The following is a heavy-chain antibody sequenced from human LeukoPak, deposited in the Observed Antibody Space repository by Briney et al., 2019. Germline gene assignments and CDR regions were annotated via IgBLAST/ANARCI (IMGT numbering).Heavy chain of an antibody. J-gene: IGHJ4*02. CDR1: GFTFSIYA. V-gene: IGHV3-23*01. CDR3: VRDFFCSGGSCPLLDS. Sequence: PGGSLRLSCAASGFTFSIYAMSWVRQAPGKGLAWVSGLNEDGGYTYYADSVKGRFTISRDNSENTLYLQMSSLRAEDTAIYYCVRDFFCSGGSCPLLDSWGQGTLVSVSS. D-gene: IGHD2-15*01. CDR2: LNEDGGYT.